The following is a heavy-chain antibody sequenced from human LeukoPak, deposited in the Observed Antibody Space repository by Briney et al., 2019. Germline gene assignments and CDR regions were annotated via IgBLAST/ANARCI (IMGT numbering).Heavy chain of an antibody. Sequence: ASVTVSCKTSGYTFTSYYMHWVRQAPGQGLEWLGIINPSDSSANYAQKVQGRVTMTRDTSTTTVYLELTSLRSEDTAVYYCARGGYPYYFDYWGQGTLVTVSS. V-gene: IGHV1-46*01. CDR1: GYTFTSYY. CDR3: ARGGYPYYFDY. J-gene: IGHJ4*02. D-gene: IGHD2-2*01. CDR2: INPSDSSA.